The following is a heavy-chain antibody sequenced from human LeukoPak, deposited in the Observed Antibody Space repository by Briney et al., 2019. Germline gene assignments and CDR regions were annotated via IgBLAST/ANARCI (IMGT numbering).Heavy chain of an antibody. Sequence: SETLSLTCTVSGGSISSSSYYWGWIRQPPGKGLEWIGSIYYSGSTYYNPSLKSRVTISVDTSKNQFSLRLSSVTAADTAVYYCARLGIAVAGTYRLFDPWGQGTLVTVSS. CDR1: GGSISSSSYY. V-gene: IGHV4-39*01. D-gene: IGHD6-19*01. CDR2: IYYSGST. J-gene: IGHJ5*02. CDR3: ARLGIAVAGTYRLFDP.